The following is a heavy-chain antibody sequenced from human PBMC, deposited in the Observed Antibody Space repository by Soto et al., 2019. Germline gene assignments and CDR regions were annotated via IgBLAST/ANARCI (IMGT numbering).Heavy chain of an antibody. CDR3: ARDLGGPDY. D-gene: IGHD3-16*01. CDR2: LSSDGFGA. Sequence: LRLSCAASGFSLSPYWMPWVRQVPGRGLEWVARLSSDGFGAAYADSVKGRFFISRDIARNTLSLQMNSLRADDTAVYYCARDLGGPDYWGRGTSVTV. J-gene: IGHJ4*02. CDR1: GFSLSPYW. V-gene: IGHV3-74*03.